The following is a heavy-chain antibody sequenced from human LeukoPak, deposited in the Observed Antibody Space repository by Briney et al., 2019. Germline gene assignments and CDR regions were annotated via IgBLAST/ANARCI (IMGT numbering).Heavy chain of an antibody. CDR2: ISDNAYST. CDR3: AKYFYDSSGYYDAAPLDS. D-gene: IGHD3-22*01. Sequence: GGSLRLSCAASGFTFSSYAMTWVRQAPGKGLEWVSSISDNAYSTYYADSVRGRFTISRDNSKNTLYLQMIGLRPEDTAVYSCAKYFYDSSGYYDAAPLDSWGQGTLVTAFS. CDR1: GFTFSSYA. J-gene: IGHJ4*02. V-gene: IGHV3-23*01.